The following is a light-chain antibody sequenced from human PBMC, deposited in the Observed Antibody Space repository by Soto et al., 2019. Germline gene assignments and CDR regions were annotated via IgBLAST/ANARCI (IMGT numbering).Light chain of an antibody. CDR2: EVS. CDR1: RSNIGAGYV. J-gene: IGLJ2*01. V-gene: IGLV2-14*01. Sequence: QSVLTQPPSVSGAPGQRVTISCTGSRSNIGAGYVVHWYQQHPGKAPKLMIYEVSNRPSGVSNRFSGSKSGNTASLTISGLQAEDEADYYCSSYTSSSTLVFGGGTKLTVL. CDR3: SSYTSSSTLV.